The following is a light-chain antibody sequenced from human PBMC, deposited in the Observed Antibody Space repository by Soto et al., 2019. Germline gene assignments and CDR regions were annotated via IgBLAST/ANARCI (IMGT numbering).Light chain of an antibody. Sequence: QSVLTQPASVSGSPGQSITISCTGTSSDVGAYNYVSWYQQHPGKVPKLMIYDVSDRPSGVSNRFSGSKSGNTASLTISGHQAEDEADYYCSSFTRSNSYVFGTGTKVTVL. J-gene: IGLJ1*01. V-gene: IGLV2-14*03. CDR3: SSFTRSNSYV. CDR2: DVS. CDR1: SSDVGAYNY.